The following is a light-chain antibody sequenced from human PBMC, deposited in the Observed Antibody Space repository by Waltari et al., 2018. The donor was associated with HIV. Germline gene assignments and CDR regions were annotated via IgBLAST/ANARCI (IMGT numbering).Light chain of an antibody. V-gene: IGKV4-1*01. Sequence: DIVMTQSPASLPVSLGERAAINCRSSQSIFYNSNNKNYLAWYQQKPGQPPRLLIYWASTRESGVPDRFSGSGSGTDFTLTISSLQAEDVAVYYCQQYYSTPLTFGQGTKVEIK. CDR3: QQYYSTPLT. CDR1: QSIFYNSNNKNY. CDR2: WAS. J-gene: IGKJ1*01.